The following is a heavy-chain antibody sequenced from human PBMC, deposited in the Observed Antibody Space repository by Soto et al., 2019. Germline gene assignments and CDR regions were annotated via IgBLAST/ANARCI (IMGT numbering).Heavy chain of an antibody. J-gene: IGHJ4*02. Sequence: QVHLQESGPGLVKPSQTLSLTCTVSGGSISSGGYYWSWIRQHPGKGLEWIGYIYHSGTTYYNPSLKSRVTISVDPSKIQFSLELSPVTAADTAVYYCARRGYNYSFDYWGQGTLVTVSS. CDR2: IYHSGTT. CDR3: ARRGYNYSFDY. V-gene: IGHV4-31*03. CDR1: GGSISSGGYY. D-gene: IGHD5-12*01.